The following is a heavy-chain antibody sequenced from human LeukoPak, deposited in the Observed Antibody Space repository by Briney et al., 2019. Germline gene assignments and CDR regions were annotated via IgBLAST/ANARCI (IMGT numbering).Heavy chain of an antibody. J-gene: IGHJ6*03. CDR1: GYTFTSYA. D-gene: IGHD3-10*01. CDR3: ARVADYYGSGSYYAVYYYYYYYMDV. V-gene: IGHV7-4-1*02. CDR2: INTNTGNP. Sequence: ASVKVSCKASGYTFTSYAMNWVRQAPGQGLEWMGWINTNTGNPTYAQGFTGRFVFSLDTSVSTAYLQISSLKAEDTAVYYCARVADYYGSGSYYAVYYYYYYYMDVWGKGTTVTVSS.